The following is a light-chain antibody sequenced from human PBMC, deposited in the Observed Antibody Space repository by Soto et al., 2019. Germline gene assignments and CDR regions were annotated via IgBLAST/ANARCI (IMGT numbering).Light chain of an antibody. J-gene: IGLJ2*01. CDR1: SANIGAGYH. Sequence: QSVLTQPPSVSGAPGQRVTISCTGSSANIGAGYHVHWYQQLPGTAPKLLIFDNNNRPSGVPDRFSGSKSGTSASLAITGLQAEDEGDYYCQSYHCSVSGSEVFGGGTKLTVL. CDR3: QSYHCSVSGSEV. V-gene: IGLV1-40*01. CDR2: DNN.